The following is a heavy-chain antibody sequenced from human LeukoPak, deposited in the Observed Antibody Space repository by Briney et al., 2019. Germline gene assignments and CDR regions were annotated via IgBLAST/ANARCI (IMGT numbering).Heavy chain of an antibody. D-gene: IGHD2-21*02. V-gene: IGHV1-8*01. CDR1: GYTFTSYD. CDR2: MNPNSGNT. Sequence: ASVKVSCKASGYTFTSYDINWVRQATGQGLEWMGWMNPNSGNTGYAQEFQGRVTMTRNTSISTAYMELSSLRSEDTAVYYCARDCGGDCYYPVGYWGQGTLVTVSS. J-gene: IGHJ4*02. CDR3: ARDCGGDCYYPVGY.